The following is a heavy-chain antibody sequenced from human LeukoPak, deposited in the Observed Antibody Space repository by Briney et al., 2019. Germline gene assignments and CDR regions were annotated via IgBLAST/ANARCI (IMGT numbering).Heavy chain of an antibody. CDR3: AKDRAQQLVLDF. D-gene: IGHD6-13*01. V-gene: IGHV3-11*05. CDR1: GFTLSDYF. CDR2: ISDTGTYT. Sequence: PGGSLRLSCAASGFTLSDYFMGWIRQAPGKGLEWLSYISDTGTYTAYADSVKGRFTISRDNSKNTLFLQMNSLGAEDTAVYYCAKDRAQQLVLDFWGQGTLVTVSS. J-gene: IGHJ4*02.